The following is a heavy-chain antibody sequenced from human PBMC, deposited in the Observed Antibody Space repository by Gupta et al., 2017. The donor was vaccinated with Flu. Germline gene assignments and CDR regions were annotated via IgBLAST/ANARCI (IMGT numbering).Heavy chain of an antibody. CDR3: ARGHWDN. CDR1: GFDFNSYE. V-gene: IGHV3-48*03. CDR2: SSSSAVT. J-gene: IGHJ4*02. Sequence: EVLLVESGGGLVQPGGSLRLSCSASGFDFNSYEMSWVRQAPGRGLEWVAFSSSSAVTYYTDPVRGRFTISRDNANSLLYLQMSSLRGEDTAVYYCARGHWDNWGQGTLVTVSS.